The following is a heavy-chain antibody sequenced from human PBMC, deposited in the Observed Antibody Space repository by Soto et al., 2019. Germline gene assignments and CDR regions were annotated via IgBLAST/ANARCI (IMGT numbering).Heavy chain of an antibody. CDR2: ISAYNGNT. CDR1: GYAYTSYG. CDR3: ARDRDNWNADPFDY. J-gene: IGHJ4*02. D-gene: IGHD1-20*01. Sequence: QVQLVQYGAEVKKPGASVKVSCKASGYAYTSYGISWVRQAHGQGLEWMGWISAYNGNTNYAQKLQGRVTMTTDTSISTASMEPRSLRSDDTAVYYCARDRDNWNADPFDYWGQGTLVTVSS. V-gene: IGHV1-18*01.